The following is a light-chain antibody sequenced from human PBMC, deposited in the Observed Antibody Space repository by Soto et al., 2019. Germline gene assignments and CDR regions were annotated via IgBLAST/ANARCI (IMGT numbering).Light chain of an antibody. CDR1: SSNIVSHT. Sequence: QSVLTQPPSASGTPGQGVTISCSGSSSNIVSHTVNWYQHLPGTAPKLLIYSNSQRPSGVPDRFSGSKSGTSASLAISGLQSEDEADYYCAAWDDSLNGYVFGTGTKVTVL. J-gene: IGLJ1*01. CDR3: AAWDDSLNGYV. V-gene: IGLV1-44*01. CDR2: SNS.